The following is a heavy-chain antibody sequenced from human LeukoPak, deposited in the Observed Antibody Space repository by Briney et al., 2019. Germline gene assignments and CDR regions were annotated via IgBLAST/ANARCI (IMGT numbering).Heavy chain of an antibody. D-gene: IGHD3-3*01. CDR3: ASGLLEDYDFWSGPRFDP. CDR2: MNPNSGNT. Sequence: ASVKVSCKASGYTFTSYDINWVRRATGQGLEWMGWMNPNSGNTGYAQKFQGRVTMTRNTSISTAYMELSSLRSEDTAVYYCASGLLEDYDFWSGPRFDPWGQGTLVTVSS. CDR1: GYTFTSYD. J-gene: IGHJ5*02. V-gene: IGHV1-8*01.